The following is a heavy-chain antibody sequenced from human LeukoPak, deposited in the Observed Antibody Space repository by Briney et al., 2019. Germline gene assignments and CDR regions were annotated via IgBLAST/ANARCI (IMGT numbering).Heavy chain of an antibody. CDR3: ATEGITGFLGLD. D-gene: IGHD1-20*01. J-gene: IGHJ4*02. CDR1: GYTFTDYY. Sequence: ASVKVSCKVSGYTFTDYYMHWVHQAPGKGLEWMGLVDPEDGETIYAEKFQGRVTITADTSTDTAYMELSSLRSEDTAVYYCATEGITGFLGLDWGQGTLVTVSS. CDR2: VDPEDGET. V-gene: IGHV1-69-2*01.